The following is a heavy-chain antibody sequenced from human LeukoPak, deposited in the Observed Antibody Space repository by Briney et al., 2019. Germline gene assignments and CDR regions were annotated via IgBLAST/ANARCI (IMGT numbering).Heavy chain of an antibody. Sequence: GSLRLSCAASGGSISTNNYYWGWIRQPPGKGLEWIGNIYYSGSTYYNPSLKSRVTISVDTSKKQFSLKLNSVTAADTAVYYCARLPRYDFWSWGQGTLVTVSS. CDR1: GGSISTNNYY. D-gene: IGHD3-3*01. V-gene: IGHV4-39*01. CDR3: ARLPRYDFWS. CDR2: IYYSGST. J-gene: IGHJ4*02.